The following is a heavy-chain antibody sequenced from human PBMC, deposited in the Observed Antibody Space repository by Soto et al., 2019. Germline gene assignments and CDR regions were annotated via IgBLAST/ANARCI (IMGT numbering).Heavy chain of an antibody. V-gene: IGHV3-21*01. J-gene: IGHJ3*02. Sequence: GGSLRLSCAASGFTFSSYSMNWVRQAPGKGLEWVSSISSSYSYIYYADSVKGRFTISRDNAENSLFLQMNSLRAEDTAVYYCARRRGPEXDCSAGSCYSRRDAFDIWGPGTMVTVSS. CDR2: ISSSYSYI. D-gene: IGHD2-15*01. CDR3: ARRRGPEXDCSAGSCYSRRDAFDI. CDR1: GFTFSSYS.